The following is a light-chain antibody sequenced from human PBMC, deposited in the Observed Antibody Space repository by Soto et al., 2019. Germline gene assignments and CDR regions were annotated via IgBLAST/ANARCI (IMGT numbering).Light chain of an antibody. Sequence: DIQMTQSPSSLSASVGDRVTITCQASQDIRKHLNWYQQKPGKAPKLLIYDGSNLEQGDPSSFSGSGSGTGFTFTISSLQPEDFATYYYQLYDNLPRTFGQGTKVDMK. J-gene: IGKJ2*01. CDR1: QDIRKH. CDR2: DGS. CDR3: QLYDNLPRT. V-gene: IGKV1-33*01.